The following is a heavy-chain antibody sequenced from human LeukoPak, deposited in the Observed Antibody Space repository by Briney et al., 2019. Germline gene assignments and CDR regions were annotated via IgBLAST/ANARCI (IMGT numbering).Heavy chain of an antibody. CDR1: GFTVSSNY. CDR3: ARDSLDILTGIYYYMDV. V-gene: IGHV3-53*01. Sequence: GGSLRLSCAASGFTVSSNYMSWVRQAPGKGLEWVSVIYSGGSTYYADSVKGRFTISRDNSKNTLYLQMNSLRAEDTAVYYCARDSLDILTGIYYYMDVWGKGTTVTISS. D-gene: IGHD3-9*01. CDR2: IYSGGST. J-gene: IGHJ6*03.